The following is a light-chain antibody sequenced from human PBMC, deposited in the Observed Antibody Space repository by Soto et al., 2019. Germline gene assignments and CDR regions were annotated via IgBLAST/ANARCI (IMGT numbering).Light chain of an antibody. V-gene: IGLV2-23*01. CDR2: EGS. CDR1: SGDVGSYNL. J-gene: IGLJ1*01. CDR3: CSYARSSTYV. Sequence: QSALTQPASVSGSPGQSFTISCTGTSGDVGSYNLVSWYQHHPGKAPKLMIYEGSKRPSGVSNRFSGSKSGSTASLTISGLQAEDEADYYCCSYARSSTYVFGTGTKLTVL.